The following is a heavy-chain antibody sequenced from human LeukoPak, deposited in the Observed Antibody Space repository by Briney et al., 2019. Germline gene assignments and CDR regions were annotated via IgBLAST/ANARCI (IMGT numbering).Heavy chain of an antibody. D-gene: IGHD1-26*01. CDR1: GGSISSYY. V-gene: IGHV4-4*07. J-gene: IGHJ4*02. CDR2: IYSSGST. CDR3: ARMYSGTYGGIDY. Sequence: PSETLSLTCTVSGGSISSYYWSWIRQPAGEGLEWIGRIYSSGSTNYNPSLKSRVTMPVDTSRNRFSLKLTSVTAADTGVYYCARMYSGTYGGIDYWGQGSLVTVSS.